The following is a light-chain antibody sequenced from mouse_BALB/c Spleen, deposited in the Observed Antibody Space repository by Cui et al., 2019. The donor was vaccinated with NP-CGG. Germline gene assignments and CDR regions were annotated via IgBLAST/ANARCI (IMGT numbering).Light chain of an antibody. J-gene: IGLJ1*01. CDR2: GTN. CDR1: PGAVTTSNY. V-gene: IGLV1*01. Sequence: QAVVTQASALTTSPGETVALTCRSSPGAVTTSNYANWVQEKSDHLFTGLIGGTNNRVPGVPARFSGSLIGDKAALTITGAQTEDEAIYFCALWYSNHWVFGGGTKLTVL. CDR3: ALWYSNHWV.